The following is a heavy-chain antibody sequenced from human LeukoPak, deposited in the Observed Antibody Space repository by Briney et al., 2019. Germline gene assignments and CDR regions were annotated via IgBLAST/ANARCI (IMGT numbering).Heavy chain of an antibody. V-gene: IGHV4-59*08. J-gene: IGHJ5*02. CDR1: GGSFTNHF. Sequence: KLSETLSLTCTVSGGSFTNHFWTWIRQPPGKGLEWIGYIYYSGSTYYNPSLKSRVTISVDTSKNQFSLKLSSVTAADTAVYYCARALTRITIFGGFDPWGQGTLVTVSS. D-gene: IGHD3-3*01. CDR3: ARALTRITIFGGFDP. CDR2: IYYSGST.